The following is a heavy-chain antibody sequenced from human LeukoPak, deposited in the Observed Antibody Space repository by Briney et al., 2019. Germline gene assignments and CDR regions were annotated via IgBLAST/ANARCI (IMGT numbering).Heavy chain of an antibody. CDR3: AKDTPDYGLTRYYYYYGMDV. V-gene: IGHV3-30*18. J-gene: IGHJ6*02. CDR1: GFTFSSYG. D-gene: IGHD4-17*01. CDR2: ISYDGSNK. Sequence: RSGGSLRLSCAASGFTFSSYGVHWVRQAPGKGLEWVAVISYDGSNKYYADSVKGRFTISRDNSKNTLYLQMNSLRAEDTAVYYCAKDTPDYGLTRYYYYYGMDVWGQGTTVTVSS.